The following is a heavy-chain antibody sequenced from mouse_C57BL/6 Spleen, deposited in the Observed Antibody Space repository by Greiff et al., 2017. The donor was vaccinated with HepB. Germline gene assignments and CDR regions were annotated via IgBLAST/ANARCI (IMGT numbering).Heavy chain of an antibody. V-gene: IGHV14-2*01. CDR3: ASLYYGSSYGY. Sequence: VQLQQSGAELVKPGASVKLSCTASGFNIKDYYMHWVKQRTEQGLEWIGRIDPEDGETKYAPTFQGQATMTADTSTNTAYLQLSSLTAEDTAVYYCASLYYGSSYGYWGQGTTLTVSS. CDR2: IDPEDGET. J-gene: IGHJ2*01. CDR1: GFNIKDYY. D-gene: IGHD1-1*01.